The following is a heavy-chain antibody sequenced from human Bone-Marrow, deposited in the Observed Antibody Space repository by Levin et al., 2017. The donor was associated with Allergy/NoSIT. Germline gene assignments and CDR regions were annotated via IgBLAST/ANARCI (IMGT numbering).Heavy chain of an antibody. Sequence: LSLTCAASGFSVSGTYMSWVRQAPGKGLEWVSVIYSGGDTKYTESVKGRFSISRDTSKNTLYLQMNSLRVEDTAVYYCAKCSGWYGKGYFDLWGRGTLVTVSS. D-gene: IGHD6-19*01. V-gene: IGHV3-53*01. CDR2: IYSGGDT. CDR1: GFSVSGTY. J-gene: IGHJ2*01. CDR3: AKCSGWYGKGYFDL.